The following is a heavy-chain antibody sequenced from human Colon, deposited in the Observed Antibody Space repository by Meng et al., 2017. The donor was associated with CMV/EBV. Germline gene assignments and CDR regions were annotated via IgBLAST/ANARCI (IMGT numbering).Heavy chain of an antibody. V-gene: IGHV3-11*01. CDR3: ARDGQSGYDYAPLDN. CDR2: ISPSTHTM. Sequence: GGSLRLSCAASGFIFSDYYMSWIRQAPGKGLEWVSYISPSTHTMYYADSVKGRFTISRDNAKNSLYLRMNSLRAEDTAGYYCARDGQSGYDYAPLDNWGQGTLVTVSS. CDR1: GFIFSDYY. J-gene: IGHJ4*02. D-gene: IGHD3-22*01.